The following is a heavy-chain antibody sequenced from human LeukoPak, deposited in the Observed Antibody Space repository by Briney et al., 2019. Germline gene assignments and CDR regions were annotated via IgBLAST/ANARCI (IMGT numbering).Heavy chain of an antibody. J-gene: IGHJ4*02. CDR1: GDPITSGSYY. Sequence: SQTLSLTCTVSGDPITSGSYYWSWIRQPAGKGLEWIGRVYVSGSTDYNTSLKSRVAVSLDSSKNQFSLKLSSVTAADTAVYYCARTKPVDFWSGYPLFDYWGQGTLVTVSS. CDR2: VYVSGST. V-gene: IGHV4-61*02. CDR3: ARTKPVDFWSGYPLFDY. D-gene: IGHD3-3*01.